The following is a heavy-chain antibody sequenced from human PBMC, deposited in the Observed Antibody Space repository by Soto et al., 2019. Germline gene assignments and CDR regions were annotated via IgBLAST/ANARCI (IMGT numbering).Heavy chain of an antibody. V-gene: IGHV4-4*02. CDR3: ASRGSSGPF. Sequence: SETLSLTCAVSGGSITNTDWWTWVRQPPGMGLEWVGDISLSGNTNYNPSLEGRAAISLDKSRNQFSLILNPATAADTAVYYCASRGSSGPFWGQGTLVTVS. CDR2: ISLSGNT. CDR1: GGSITNTDW. D-gene: IGHD3-22*01. J-gene: IGHJ4*02.